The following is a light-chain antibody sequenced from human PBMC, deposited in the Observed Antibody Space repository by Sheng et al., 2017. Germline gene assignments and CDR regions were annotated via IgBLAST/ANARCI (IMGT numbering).Light chain of an antibody. CDR3: QSYDSSLSGWV. J-gene: IGLJ1*01. CDR2: EVS. CDR1: SSDVGGYNY. Sequence: QSALTQPPSASGSPGQSVTISCTGTSSDVGGYNYVSWYQQHPGKAPKLMIYEVSKRPSGVPDRFFGSKSGNTASLTVSGLQAEDEADYYCQSYDSSLSGWVFGTGTKVTVL. V-gene: IGLV2-8*01.